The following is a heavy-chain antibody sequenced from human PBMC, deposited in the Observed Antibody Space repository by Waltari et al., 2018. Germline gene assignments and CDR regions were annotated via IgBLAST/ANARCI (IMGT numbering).Heavy chain of an antibody. CDR1: GGPFSRYP. V-gene: IGHV1-69*01. Sequence: QVQLVQSGAEVKTPGSSVQVSFKASGGPFSRYPIRWVRQAPGQGLEWMGGIIPIFGTANYAQKFQGRVTITADESTSTAYMELSSLRSEDTAVYYCAGYYYGSGSSQTDYWGQGTLVTVSS. CDR2: IIPIFGTA. CDR3: AGYYYGSGSSQTDY. J-gene: IGHJ4*02. D-gene: IGHD3-10*01.